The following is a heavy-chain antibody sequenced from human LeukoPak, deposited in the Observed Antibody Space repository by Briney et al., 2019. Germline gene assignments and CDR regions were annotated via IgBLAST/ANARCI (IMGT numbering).Heavy chain of an antibody. J-gene: IGHJ4*02. Sequence: PGGSLRLSCAASGFTVSSNYMSWVRQAPGKGLEWVSVTYSGGSTYYADSVKGRFTVSRDNSKNTLYLQMNSLRAEDTAMYYCARGLGYCTSTTCLLPFDYWGQGTLVTVSS. D-gene: IGHD2-2*01. CDR2: TYSGGST. CDR1: GFTVSSNY. CDR3: ARGLGYCTSTTCLLPFDY. V-gene: IGHV3-53*01.